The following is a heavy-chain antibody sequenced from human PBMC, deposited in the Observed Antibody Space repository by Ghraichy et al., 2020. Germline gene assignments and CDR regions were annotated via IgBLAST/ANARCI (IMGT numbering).Heavy chain of an antibody. V-gene: IGHV3-23*01. Sequence: LSLTCAASGFTFSSYAMSWVRQAPGKGLEWVSAISGSGGSTYYADSVKGRFTISRDNSKNTLYLQMNSLRAEDTAVYYCAKDVGIAAAGTEFDAYWGQGTLVTVSS. D-gene: IGHD6-13*01. CDR3: AKDVGIAAAGTEFDAY. CDR1: GFTFSSYA. CDR2: ISGSGGST. J-gene: IGHJ4*02.